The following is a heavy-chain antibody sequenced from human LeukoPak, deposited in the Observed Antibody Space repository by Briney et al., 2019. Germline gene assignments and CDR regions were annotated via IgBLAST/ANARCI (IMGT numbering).Heavy chain of an antibody. J-gene: IGHJ4*02. CDR3: ARPTASRIY. CDR1: GYSFNSYW. V-gene: IGHV5-51*01. D-gene: IGHD6-6*01. CDR2: IFPGDSDT. Sequence: GESLKISCQGSGYSFNSYWIGWVRQMPGKGLEWTGIIFPGDSDTRYSPSFQGQVTLSADKSINTAYLQWSSLKASDTAMYYCARPTASRIYWGQGTLVTVSS.